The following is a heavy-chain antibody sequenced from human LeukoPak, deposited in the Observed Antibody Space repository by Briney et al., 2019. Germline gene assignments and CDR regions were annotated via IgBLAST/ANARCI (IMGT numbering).Heavy chain of an antibody. V-gene: IGHV1-46*01. D-gene: IGHD3-10*01. CDR2: INPSGGST. CDR1: GYTFTSYY. Sequence: ASVKVSCKASGYTFTSYYMHWVRQAPGQGLEWMGIINPSGGSTSYAQKFQGRVTMTRDMSTSTVYMELSSLRSEDTAVYYCVRGLWFGKYLDVWGKGTTVTISS. J-gene: IGHJ6*04. CDR3: VRGLWFGKYLDV.